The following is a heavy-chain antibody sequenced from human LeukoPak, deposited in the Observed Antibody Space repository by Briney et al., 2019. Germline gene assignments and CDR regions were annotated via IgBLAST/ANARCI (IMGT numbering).Heavy chain of an antibody. J-gene: IGHJ4*02. Sequence: GGSLRLSCAASGFTFSSYSMNWVRQAPGKGLEWVSYISSSSSTIYYADSVKGRFTISRDNAKNSLYLQMNSLRAEDTAVYYCARPPNYDFWSGRPDYYFDYWGQGTLVTVSS. D-gene: IGHD3-3*01. CDR1: GFTFSSYS. V-gene: IGHV3-48*01. CDR2: ISSSSSTI. CDR3: ARPPNYDFWSGRPDYYFDY.